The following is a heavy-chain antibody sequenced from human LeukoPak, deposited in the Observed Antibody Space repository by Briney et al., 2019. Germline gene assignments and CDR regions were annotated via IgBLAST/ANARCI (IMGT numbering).Heavy chain of an antibody. V-gene: IGHV3-33*01. Sequence: GGSLKLSCAASGFTFSSYGMHWVRQAPGKGLEWVAVIWYDGSNKYYADSVKGRFTISRDNSKNTLYLQMNSLRAEDTAVYYCARAPYYGSGSYYNGDYWGQGTLVTVSS. J-gene: IGHJ4*02. CDR2: IWYDGSNK. CDR3: ARAPYYGSGSYYNGDY. CDR1: GFTFSSYG. D-gene: IGHD3-10*01.